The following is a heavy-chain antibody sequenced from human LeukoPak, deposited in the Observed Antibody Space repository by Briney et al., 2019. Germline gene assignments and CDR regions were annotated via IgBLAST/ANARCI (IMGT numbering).Heavy chain of an antibody. J-gene: IGHJ4*02. CDR3: GRNRDGEYDF. Sequence: PGGSLRLSCAGSGFIFSSHWMIWVRQAPGKGLEWVASIKQDGSEKYYVDSVKGRFTISRDNTKRSMYLEMNSLRDEDTAVYYCGRNRDGEYDFWGQGTLVTVSS. CDR1: GFIFSSHW. D-gene: IGHD4-17*01. V-gene: IGHV3-7*01. CDR2: IKQDGSEK.